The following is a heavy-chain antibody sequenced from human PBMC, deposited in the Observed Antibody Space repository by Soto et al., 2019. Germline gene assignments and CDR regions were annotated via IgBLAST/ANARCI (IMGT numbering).Heavy chain of an antibody. CDR1: GFTFSTYG. J-gene: IGHJ4*02. D-gene: IGHD2-2*01. CDR2: ISYDGTDK. V-gene: IGHV3-30*18. CDR3: AKGQALSLTSWYYPDY. Sequence: QVQLVESGGGVVQPGRSLKLSCAASGFTFSTYGMHWVRQAPGKGLEWVAVISYDGTDKYYGDSVKGRFTISRDNSKNTLGLQINSLRPEDTAVYFCAKGQALSLTSWYYPDYWGQGTLVTVSS.